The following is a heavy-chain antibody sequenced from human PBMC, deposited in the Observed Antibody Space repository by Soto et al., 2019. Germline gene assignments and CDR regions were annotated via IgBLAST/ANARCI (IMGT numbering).Heavy chain of an antibody. V-gene: IGHV4-30-2*06. J-gene: IGHJ4*02. D-gene: IGHD2-15*01. CDR1: GGSVSSGVFS. CDR3: ARGGGYDSFDF. CDR2: ISHVGTP. Sequence: SETLSLTCAISGGSVSSGVFSWNWIRQSPGQGLEWIGYISHVGTPHYTPSFESRVTISIDRTTNQFSLSLTSMTPADTAVYFCARGGGYDSFDFWGQGIQVT.